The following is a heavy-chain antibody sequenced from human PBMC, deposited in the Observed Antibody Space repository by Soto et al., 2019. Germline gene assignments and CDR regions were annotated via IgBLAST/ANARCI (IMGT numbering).Heavy chain of an antibody. Sequence: GGSLRLSCAASGFTFSSYGMHWVRQAPGKGLEWVAVISYDGSNKCYADSVKGRFTISRDNSKNTLYLQMNSLRAEDTAVYYCANDLYSSSWYSPHPLDYWGQGTLVTVSS. V-gene: IGHV3-30*18. J-gene: IGHJ4*02. D-gene: IGHD6-13*01. CDR1: GFTFSSYG. CDR2: ISYDGSNK. CDR3: ANDLYSSSWYSPHPLDY.